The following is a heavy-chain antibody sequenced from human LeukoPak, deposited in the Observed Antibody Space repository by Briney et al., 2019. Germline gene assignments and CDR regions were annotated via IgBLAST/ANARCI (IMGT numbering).Heavy chain of an antibody. D-gene: IGHD1-26*01. J-gene: IGHJ4*02. CDR3: ARENSGSYREFDY. V-gene: IGHV4-4*07. CDR2: IYTSGST. Sequence: SETLSLTCTASGGSVSSYYWSWIRQPAGKGLEWIGRIYTSGSTNYNASLKSRVSMSVDTSKNQFSLKLSSVTAADTAVFYCARENSGSYREFDYWGQGTLVTVSS. CDR1: GGSVSSYY.